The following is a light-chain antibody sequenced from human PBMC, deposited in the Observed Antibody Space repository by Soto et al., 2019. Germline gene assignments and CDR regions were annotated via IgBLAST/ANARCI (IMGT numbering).Light chain of an antibody. CDR2: DAS. CDR3: QHRSNWPGFT. Sequence: ETVLTQSPATLSLSPGERATLSCRASQSVSRYLAWYQQKPGQAPRLLIYDASNRATGIPARFSGSGSGTDFTLTISSLEPEDFAVYYCQHRSNWPGFTFGPGTKVHIK. J-gene: IGKJ3*01. CDR1: QSVSRY. V-gene: IGKV3-11*01.